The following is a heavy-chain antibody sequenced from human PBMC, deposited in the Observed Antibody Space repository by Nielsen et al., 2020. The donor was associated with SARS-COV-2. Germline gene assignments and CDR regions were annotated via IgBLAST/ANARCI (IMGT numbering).Heavy chain of an antibody. CDR3: AKDRRSVGGLDY. Sequence: GESLKISCAASGFTFSSYAMSWVRQAPGKGLEWVSAISGSGGSTYYADSVKGRFTISRDNSKNTLYLQMNSLRAEDTAVYYCAKDRRSVGGLDYWGQGTLVTVSS. CDR2: ISGSGGST. J-gene: IGHJ4*02. CDR1: GFTFSSYA. D-gene: IGHD1-26*01. V-gene: IGHV3-23*01.